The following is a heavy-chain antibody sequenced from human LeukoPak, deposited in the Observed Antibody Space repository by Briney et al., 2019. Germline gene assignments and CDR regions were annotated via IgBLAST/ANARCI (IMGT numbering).Heavy chain of an antibody. CDR2: ISAYNGNT. CDR3: ARDSVFGVVVPAAIMRHDAFDI. V-gene: IGHV1-18*01. CDR1: GYTFISYG. D-gene: IGHD2-2*01. J-gene: IGHJ3*02. Sequence: ASVKVSCKASGYTFISYGISWVRQAPGQGLEWMGWISAYNGNTNYAQKLQGRVTMTTDTSTSTAYMELRSLRSDDTAVYYCARDSVFGVVVPAAIMRHDAFDIWGQGTMVTVSS.